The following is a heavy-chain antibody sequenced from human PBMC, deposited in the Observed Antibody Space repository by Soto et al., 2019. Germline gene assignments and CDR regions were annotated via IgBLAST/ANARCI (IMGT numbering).Heavy chain of an antibody. CDR2: LLRSGSTA. J-gene: IGHJ5*02. Sequence: GGSLRLSCAASGFTFSNYAMTWARQAPGKGLEWVSSLLRSGSTAYYADSVRGRFTISSDTSANSLYLQMDSLRAEDTAIYYCAKDAVSGDGIWLMDSWGQGTVVRVSA. V-gene: IGHV3-23*01. CDR1: GFTFSNYA. CDR3: AKDAVSGDGIWLMDS. D-gene: IGHD4-17*01.